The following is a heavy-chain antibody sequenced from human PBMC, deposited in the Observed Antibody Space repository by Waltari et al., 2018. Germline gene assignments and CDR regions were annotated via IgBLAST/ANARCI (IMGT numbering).Heavy chain of an antibody. Sequence: ASGYTFTRRNMHWVRQAPGQGLEWMGIINPSGGSTSYAQKFQDRVTMTRDSSTSTVYMELTILRSEDTAVYYCARDLSGAWSMDVWGQGTTVIVSS. V-gene: IGHV1-46*01. CDR2: INPSGGST. CDR1: GYTFTRRN. D-gene: IGHD6-19*01. CDR3: ARDLSGAWSMDV. J-gene: IGHJ6*02.